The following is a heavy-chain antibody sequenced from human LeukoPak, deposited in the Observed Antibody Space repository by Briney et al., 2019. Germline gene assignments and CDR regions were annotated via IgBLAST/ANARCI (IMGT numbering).Heavy chain of an antibody. CDR1: GFTFSDYY. Sequence: GGSLRLSCAVSGFTFSDYYMSWVRQAPGKGLEWVSIIYSGGSTFYADSVKGRFTISRDNSKNTLYLQMNSLRAEDTAVYYCTRDPRRLDYWGQGTLVTVSS. V-gene: IGHV3-53*01. J-gene: IGHJ4*02. CDR2: IYSGGST. CDR3: TRDPRRLDY.